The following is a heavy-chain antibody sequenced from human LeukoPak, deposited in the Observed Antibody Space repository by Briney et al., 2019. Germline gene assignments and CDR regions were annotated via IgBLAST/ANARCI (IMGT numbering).Heavy chain of an antibody. V-gene: IGHV3-48*03. Sequence: GGSLRLSCAASGFTFSSYEMNWVRQAPGKGLEWVSYISSSGSTIYYADSLKGRFTISRDNAKNSLYLQMNSLRADDTAVYYCARGLYGDYVGFDYWGQGTLVTVSS. CDR1: GFTFSSYE. CDR3: ARGLYGDYVGFDY. D-gene: IGHD4-17*01. J-gene: IGHJ4*02. CDR2: ISSSGSTI.